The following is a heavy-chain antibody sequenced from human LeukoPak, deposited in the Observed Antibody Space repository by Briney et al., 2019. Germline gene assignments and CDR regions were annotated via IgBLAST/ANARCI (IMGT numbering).Heavy chain of an antibody. CDR2: IYYSGST. V-gene: IGHV4-61*05. Sequence: SETMSLTCTVSGASISSSSYYWGWIRQRPGRGLEWIGYIYYSGSTNYNPSLKSRVTISVDTTRNQFSLKLSSVTAADTAVYYCARSTGGLINWFDPWGQGTLVTVSS. CDR1: GASISSSSYY. D-gene: IGHD2-8*01. CDR3: ARSTGGLINWFDP. J-gene: IGHJ5*02.